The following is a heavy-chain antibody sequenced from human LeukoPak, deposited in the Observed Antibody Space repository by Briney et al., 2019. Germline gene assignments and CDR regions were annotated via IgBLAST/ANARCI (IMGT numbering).Heavy chain of an antibody. D-gene: IGHD1-14*01. V-gene: IGHV4-34*01. J-gene: IGHJ3*02. CDR2: INHSGST. CDR3: ARDLTRRAFDI. Sequence: PSETLSLTCAVYGGSFSGYYWSWIRQPPGKGLEWIGEINHSGSTNYNPSLKSRVTISVDTSKNQFSLKLSSVTAADTAVYYCARDLTRRAFDIWGQGTMVTVSS. CDR1: GGSFSGYY.